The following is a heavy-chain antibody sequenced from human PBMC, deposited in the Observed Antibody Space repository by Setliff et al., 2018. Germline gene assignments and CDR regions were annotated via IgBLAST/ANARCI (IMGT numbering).Heavy chain of an antibody. Sequence: SETLSLTCTVYGASFSNYYWGWVRQPPEERLEWIGEIDHSGRTKYNPSLKGRVTISVDTSKNQFSLRLSSVTAADTAVYYCAGYYGDYYYYGMDVWGQGTTVTVSS. CDR3: AGYYGDYYYYGMDV. CDR1: GASFSNYY. CDR2: IDHSGRT. J-gene: IGHJ6*02. V-gene: IGHV4-34*01. D-gene: IGHD4-17*01.